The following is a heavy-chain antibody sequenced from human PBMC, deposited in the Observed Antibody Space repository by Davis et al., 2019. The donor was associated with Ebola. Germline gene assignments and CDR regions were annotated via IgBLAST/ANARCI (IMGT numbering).Heavy chain of an antibody. D-gene: IGHD6-19*01. V-gene: IGHV1-8*01. CDR3: AKDPGIAVAGLGYFDY. J-gene: IGHJ4*02. CDR2: MNPNSGNT. Sequence: AASVKVSCKASGYTFTSYDVNWVRQATGQGLEWMGWMNPNSGNTGYAQKFQGRVTMTRNTSISTAYMELSSLRSEDTAVYYCAKDPGIAVAGLGYFDYWGQGTLVTVSS. CDR1: GYTFTSYD.